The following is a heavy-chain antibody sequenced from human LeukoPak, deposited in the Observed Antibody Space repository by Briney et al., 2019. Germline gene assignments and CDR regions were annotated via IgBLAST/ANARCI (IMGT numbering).Heavy chain of an antibody. Sequence: PGGSLRLSCAASGFTFSSYWMNWVRQAPGKGLEWVAFIRYDGSNKYYADSVKGRFTISRDNSKNTLYLQMNSLRAEDTAVYYCAKDLTSSSWYLDWFDPWGQGTLVTVSS. CDR1: GFTFSSYW. CDR2: IRYDGSNK. V-gene: IGHV3-30*02. J-gene: IGHJ5*02. CDR3: AKDLTSSSWYLDWFDP. D-gene: IGHD6-13*01.